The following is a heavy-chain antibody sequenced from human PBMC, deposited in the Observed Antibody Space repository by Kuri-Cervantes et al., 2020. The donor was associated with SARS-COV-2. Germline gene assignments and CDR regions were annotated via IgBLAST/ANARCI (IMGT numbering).Heavy chain of an antibody. D-gene: IGHD3-22*01. V-gene: IGHV3-30*04. CDR3: ARDADDSSGYDYFDY. Sequence: GESLKISCAASGFTFSSYAIHWVRQAPGKGLEWVAVISYEGSNKYYADSVKGRFTISRDNSKNTLYLQMNSLRAEDTAVYYCARDADDSSGYDYFDYWGQGTLVTVSS. CDR1: GFTFSSYA. CDR2: ISYEGSNK. J-gene: IGHJ4*02.